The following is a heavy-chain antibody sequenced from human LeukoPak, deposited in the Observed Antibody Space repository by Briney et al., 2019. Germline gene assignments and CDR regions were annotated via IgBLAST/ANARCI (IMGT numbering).Heavy chain of an antibody. D-gene: IGHD1-26*01. CDR1: GGSISSYY. V-gene: IGHV4-4*07. Sequence: SETLSLTCTVSGGSISSYYWSWIRQPAGKGLEWIGRIYTSGSTNYNPSLKSRVTMSVDTSKNQFSLKLSSVTAADTAVYYCACSRDIVGATYFDYWAREPWSPSPQ. CDR3: ACSRDIVGATYFDY. CDR2: IYTSGST. J-gene: IGHJ4*02.